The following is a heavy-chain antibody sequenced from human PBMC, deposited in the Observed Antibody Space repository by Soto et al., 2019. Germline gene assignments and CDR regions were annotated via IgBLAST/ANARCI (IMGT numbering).Heavy chain of an antibody. D-gene: IGHD3-10*01. V-gene: IGHV4-59*01. Sequence: SETLSLTCTVSGGSISSYYWSWIRQPPGKGLEWIGYIYYSGSTNYNPSLKSRVTISVDTSKNQLSLKLSSVTAADTAVYYCARGRGSGSSFYYYGMDVWGQGTTVTVSS. CDR2: IYYSGST. J-gene: IGHJ6*02. CDR3: ARGRGSGSSFYYYGMDV. CDR1: GGSISSYY.